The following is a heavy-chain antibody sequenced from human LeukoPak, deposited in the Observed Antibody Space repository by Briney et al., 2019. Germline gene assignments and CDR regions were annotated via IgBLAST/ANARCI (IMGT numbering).Heavy chain of an antibody. CDR3: ATLLSSGWYVGY. CDR1: GGSISSYY. V-gene: IGHV4-59*01. Sequence: SESLSLTCTVSGGSISSYYWTWIREPPGKGLEWIGYIYYSGTTNYSPSLKSRVTISVDTSKNQFSLKLTSVTAADTAVYYCATLLSSGWYVGYWGQGTLVTVSS. J-gene: IGHJ4*02. CDR2: IYYSGTT. D-gene: IGHD6-19*01.